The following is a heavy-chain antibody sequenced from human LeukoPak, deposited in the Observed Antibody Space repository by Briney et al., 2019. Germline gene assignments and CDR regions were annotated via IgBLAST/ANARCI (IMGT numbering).Heavy chain of an antibody. V-gene: IGHV3-74*01. J-gene: IGHJ4*02. CDR2: INRDGSTI. D-gene: IGHD5-18*01. Sequence: QPGGSLRLSCAASGFTFSSYWMHWVRQAPGEGLVWVSRINRDGSTITYADSVKGRFTISRGNTKNTLYLQMNSLRAEDTAVYYCARDYTYGFDQWGQGTLVTVSS. CDR1: GFTFSSYW. CDR3: ARDYTYGFDQ.